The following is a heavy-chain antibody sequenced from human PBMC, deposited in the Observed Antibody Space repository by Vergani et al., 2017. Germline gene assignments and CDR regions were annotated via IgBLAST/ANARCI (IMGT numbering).Heavy chain of an antibody. V-gene: IGHV3-23*01. D-gene: IGHD6-6*01. CDR3: AKRGSSSLNYYYYYGMDV. CDR1: GFTFSSYS. J-gene: IGHJ6*02. CDR2: ISGSGGST. Sequence: EVQLLESGGGLVQPGGSLRLSCAASGFTFSSYSMNWVRQAPGKGLEWVSAISGSGGSTYYADSVKGRFTIARDNSKNTLYLQMNSLRAEDTAVYYCAKRGSSSLNYYYYYGMDVWGQGTTVTVSS.